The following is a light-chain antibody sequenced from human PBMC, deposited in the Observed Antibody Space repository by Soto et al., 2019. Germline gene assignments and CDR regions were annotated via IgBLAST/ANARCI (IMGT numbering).Light chain of an antibody. CDR2: GAS. CDR3: QQYRSSPIT. V-gene: IGKV3-20*01. CDR1: QSIGSTY. J-gene: IGKJ5*01. Sequence: MLTQCLGTLSLSTGARATLSFGASQSIGSTYLAWYQQKAGQAPRLLIYGASSRATGIPDRFSGGGSGTDFSLTISRLDPEDFAVYYCQQYRSSPITFGQGTRLEI.